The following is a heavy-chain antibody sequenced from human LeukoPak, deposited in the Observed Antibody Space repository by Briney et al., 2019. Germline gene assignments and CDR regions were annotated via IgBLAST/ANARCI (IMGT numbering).Heavy chain of an antibody. V-gene: IGHV1-2*02. CDR3: ARGGAFCSITTCQEFDH. D-gene: IGHD2-2*01. CDR2: TNPSAGGT. CDR1: GDTFTGSY. J-gene: IGHJ4*02. Sequence: ASVTPSCKTSGDTFTGSYLHWVRQVPGQGLEGMGWTNPSAGGTKSAQPFESRVTITRDTSNTTGYLELSSLRLDDTATYYCARGGAFCSITTCQEFDHWGQGTLVTLSS.